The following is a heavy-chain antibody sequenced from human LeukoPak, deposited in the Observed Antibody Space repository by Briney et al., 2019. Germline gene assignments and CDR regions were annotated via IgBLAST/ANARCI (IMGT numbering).Heavy chain of an antibody. CDR1: GFTFSSYA. V-gene: IGHV3-30-3*01. CDR3: ARDAGSRGMGV. Sequence: GRSLRLSCAASGFTFSSYAMHWVRQAPGKGLEGVAVISYDGSNKYYADSVKGRFTISRDNSKNTLYLQMNSLRAEDTAVYYCARDAGSRGMGVWGQGTTVTVSS. J-gene: IGHJ6*02. CDR2: ISYDGSNK.